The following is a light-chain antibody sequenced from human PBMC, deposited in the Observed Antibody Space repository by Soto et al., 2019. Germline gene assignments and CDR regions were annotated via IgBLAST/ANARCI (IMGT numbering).Light chain of an antibody. CDR1: QGISNY. CDR3: QHYNSPPLT. CDR2: AAS. V-gene: IGKV1-27*01. J-gene: IGKJ3*01. Sequence: DIQMTQSPSSLSAFVGDSVTFTCRASQGISNYLAWYHQKPGKVPKLLVYAASTLHSQVPSRISGSGSGTEFTLTIRSLQPEDVGNYYCQHYNSPPLTFGPGTKLEIK.